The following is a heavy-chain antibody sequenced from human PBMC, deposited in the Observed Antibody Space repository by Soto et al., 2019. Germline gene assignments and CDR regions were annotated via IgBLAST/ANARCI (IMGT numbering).Heavy chain of an antibody. Sequence: QVQLQESGPGLVKPSETLSLTCTVPGGSISSHYWSWIRQPAGKGLEWIGRIYLSGNTKINPSLKNRVTMSVDASKNQFSLNLKSVTAADTAVYYCAKELKPYNSGWYFALSGGQGTLVTVSS. CDR3: AKELKPYNSGWYFALS. J-gene: IGHJ4*02. CDR2: IYLSGNT. D-gene: IGHD6-19*01. CDR1: GGSISSHY. V-gene: IGHV4-4*07.